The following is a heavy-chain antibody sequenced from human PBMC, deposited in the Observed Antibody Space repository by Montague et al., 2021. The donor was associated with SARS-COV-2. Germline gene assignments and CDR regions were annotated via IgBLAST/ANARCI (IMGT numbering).Heavy chain of an antibody. CDR1: GGSISNYY. CDR3: ARDYTHCSGGSCVFDY. J-gene: IGHJ4*02. Sequence: SETLSLTCTVSGGSISNYYWSWIRQPAGKGLEWIGRIYSSGSTNXXPSLKSRIPMSVDTSKNQFSLKLSSVTAADTAIYYCARDYTHCSGGSCVFDYWGQGTLVTVSS. V-gene: IGHV4-4*07. CDR2: IYSSGST. D-gene: IGHD2-15*01.